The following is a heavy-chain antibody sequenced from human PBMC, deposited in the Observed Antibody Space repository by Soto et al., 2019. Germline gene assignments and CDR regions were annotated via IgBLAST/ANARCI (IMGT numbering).Heavy chain of an antibody. V-gene: IGHV4-39*01. CDR1: GGSVTSHNYY. CDR2: IFYGGTT. J-gene: IGHJ6*02. Sequence: SETLSLTCTVSGGSVTSHNYYWAWIRQPPGKGLEFIGTIFYGGTTYYNPSLRSRVAISVDTSKNQFSLDLTSVTAADTAVYYCARHPGYCSSTSCYAMSMDVWGQGTTVTVS. CDR3: ARHPGYCSSTSCYAMSMDV. D-gene: IGHD2-2*01.